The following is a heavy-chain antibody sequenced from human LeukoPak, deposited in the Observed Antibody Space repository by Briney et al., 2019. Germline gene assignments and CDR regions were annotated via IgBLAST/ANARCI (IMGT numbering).Heavy chain of an antibody. Sequence: GGSLRLSCAASGFTFSSYGMHWVRQAPGKGLEWVAVISYDGSNKYYADSVKGRFTISRDNSKNTLYLQMNSLRAEDTAVYYCAKDNFGDWGQGTLVTVSS. CDR3: AKDNFGD. CDR1: GFTFSSYG. D-gene: IGHD3-10*01. V-gene: IGHV3-30*18. J-gene: IGHJ4*02. CDR2: ISYDGSNK.